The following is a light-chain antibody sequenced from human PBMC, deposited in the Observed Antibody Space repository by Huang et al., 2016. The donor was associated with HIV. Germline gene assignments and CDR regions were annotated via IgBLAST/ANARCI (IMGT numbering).Light chain of an antibody. J-gene: IGKJ1*01. CDR1: QNIGKS. Sequence: DIQMTQSPPSLSASVGDRVTFTCRADQNIGKSLNWYQQKLGKAPKLLIYTASTLEGGVPSRFSGSGSGSLFSLKITNLKPEDFATYYCQQSFSVPRTFG. CDR3: QQSFSVPRT. CDR2: TAS. V-gene: IGKV1-39*01.